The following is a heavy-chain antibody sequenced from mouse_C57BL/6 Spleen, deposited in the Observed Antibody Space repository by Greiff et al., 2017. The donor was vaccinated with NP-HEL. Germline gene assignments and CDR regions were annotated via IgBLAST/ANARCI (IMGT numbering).Heavy chain of an antibody. Sequence: VQLQQSGAELARPGASVKLSCKASGYTFTSYGISWVKQRTGQGLEWIGEIYPRSGNTYYNEKFKGKATLTADKSSSTAYMELLSLTSEDSAVYFCARSITTVVATHFDYWGQGTTLTVSS. CDR1: GYTFTSYG. CDR3: ARSITTVVATHFDY. D-gene: IGHD1-1*01. V-gene: IGHV1-81*01. J-gene: IGHJ2*01. CDR2: IYPRSGNT.